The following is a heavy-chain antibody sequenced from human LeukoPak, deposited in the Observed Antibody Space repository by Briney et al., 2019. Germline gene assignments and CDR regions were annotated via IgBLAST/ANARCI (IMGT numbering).Heavy chain of an antibody. Sequence: PGGSLRLSCAASGFTFSSYWMHWVRQAPGKGLVWVSRINSDGSRTTYADSVKGRFTISRDNAKNTLYLQMNSLRTEDPAVYYCARPETQYSSGLDGFDIWGQGTMVTVSS. V-gene: IGHV3-74*01. CDR1: GFTFSSYW. D-gene: IGHD6-19*01. CDR3: ARPETQYSSGLDGFDI. J-gene: IGHJ3*02. CDR2: INSDGSRT.